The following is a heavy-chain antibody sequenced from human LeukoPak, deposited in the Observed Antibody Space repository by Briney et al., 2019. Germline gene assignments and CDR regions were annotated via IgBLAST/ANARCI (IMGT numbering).Heavy chain of an antibody. CDR1: GFTFSDYY. CDR3: ARMWAGEAFDV. CDR2: ISSNTGTI. J-gene: IGHJ3*01. Sequence: PGGSLRLSCAASGFTFSDYYMSWIRQAPGKGLEWVSYISSNTGTISYGDFVKGRFTISRDNANNSLYLQMNSLRDEDTAMYYCARMWAGEAFDVWGQGTMVTVSS. V-gene: IGHV3-11*01. D-gene: IGHD1-14*01.